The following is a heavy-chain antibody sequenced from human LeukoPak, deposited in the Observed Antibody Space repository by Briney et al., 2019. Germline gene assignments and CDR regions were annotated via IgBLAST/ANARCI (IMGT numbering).Heavy chain of an antibody. V-gene: IGHV4-4*07. CDR3: ARDLSNYYGSGSYYNSNWFDP. J-gene: IGHJ5*02. CDR2: VYPTGST. CDR1: GDSVSGFY. Sequence: PSETLSLTCIVSGDSVSGFYWSWIRQSAGKGLEWIGRVYPTGSTNYNPSLKSRVTISVDTSKNQFSLKLSSVTAADTAVYYCARDLSNYYGSGSYYNSNWFDPWGQGTLVTVSS. D-gene: IGHD3-10*01.